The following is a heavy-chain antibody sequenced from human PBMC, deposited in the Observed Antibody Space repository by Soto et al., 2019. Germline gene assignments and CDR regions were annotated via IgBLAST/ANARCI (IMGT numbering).Heavy chain of an antibody. CDR1: GGTISSYY. CDR3: ARQDREFDY. Sequence: SETLSLTCTVAGGTISSYYWSWIRQPPGKGLEWIGCIYYSGSTNYNPSLKSRVTISVDTSKNQFSLKLSSVTAADTAVYYCARQDREFDYWGQGTLVTVSS. V-gene: IGHV4-59*08. CDR2: IYYSGST. J-gene: IGHJ4*02.